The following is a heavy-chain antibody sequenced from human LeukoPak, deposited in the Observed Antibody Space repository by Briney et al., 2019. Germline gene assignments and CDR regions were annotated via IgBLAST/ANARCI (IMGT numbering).Heavy chain of an antibody. CDR2: INAGNGKT. CDR3: ARGQTLRFLEWLSHTSNYYGMDV. CDR1: GYTFTSYA. D-gene: IGHD3-3*01. V-gene: IGHV1-3*01. Sequence: ASVKVSCKASGYTFTSYAMHWVRQAPGQRLGWMGWINAGNGKTKYSQKLQGRVTITRDTSASTAYMELSSLRSEDTAVYYCARGQTLRFLEWLSHTSNYYGMDVWGQGTTVTVSS. J-gene: IGHJ6*02.